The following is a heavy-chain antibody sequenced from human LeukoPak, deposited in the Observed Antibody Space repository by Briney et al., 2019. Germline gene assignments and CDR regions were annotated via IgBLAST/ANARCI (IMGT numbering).Heavy chain of an antibody. CDR3: ARAEVTMVRGVTFDY. D-gene: IGHD3-10*01. J-gene: IGHJ4*02. Sequence: SQTLSLTCAISGDSVSSNSAAWNWIRQSPSRGLEWLGGTYYRSKWYNDYAVSVKSRITINPDTSKNQFSLQLNSVTPEDAAVYYCARAEVTMVRGVTFDYWGQGTLVTVSS. CDR1: GDSVSSNSAA. CDR2: TYYRSKWYN. V-gene: IGHV6-1*01.